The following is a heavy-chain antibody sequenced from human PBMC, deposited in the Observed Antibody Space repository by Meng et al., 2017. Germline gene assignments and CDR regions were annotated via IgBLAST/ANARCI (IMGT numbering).Heavy chain of an antibody. D-gene: IGHD6-6*01. J-gene: IGHJ5*02. CDR3: VRRRGGSSDWFDP. V-gene: IGHV4-34*01. CDR1: GGSFSGYY. Sequence: VRRQQWVAGLLKPSETLSLTCAVYGGSFSGYYWSWIRQPPGKGLEWIGEINHSGSTNYNPSLKSRVTISVDTSKNQFSLKLSSVTAADTAVYYCVRRRGGSSDWFDPWGQGTLVTVSS. CDR2: INHSGST.